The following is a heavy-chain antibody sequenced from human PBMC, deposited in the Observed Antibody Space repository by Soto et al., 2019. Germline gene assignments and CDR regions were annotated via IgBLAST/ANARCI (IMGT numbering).Heavy chain of an antibody. CDR1: GYSFSTYW. CDR2: IYPDDSDT. Sequence: GESLKISCKGSGYSFSTYWIGWVRQVPGKGLEWMGIIYPDDSDTRYSPSFQGQVTISADKSINTAYLQWSSLKASDTAMYYCTSRGSEGFDYWGQGTLVTVSS. J-gene: IGHJ4*02. D-gene: IGHD1-26*01. V-gene: IGHV5-51*01. CDR3: TSRGSEGFDY.